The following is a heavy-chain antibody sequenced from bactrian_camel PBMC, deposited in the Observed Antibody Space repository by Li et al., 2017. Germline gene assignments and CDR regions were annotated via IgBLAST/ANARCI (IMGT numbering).Heavy chain of an antibody. D-gene: IGHD3*01. Sequence: HVQLVESGGGSVQAGGSLRLSCTATVYLYAAGCVAWFRQAPGKEREGVATIAHYGLPTYADSVKGRFTISRDNAKNTLYLQLNSLKSEDTALYYCAPICDSGSWCFDERGQGTQVTVS. CDR1: VYLYAAGC. V-gene: IGHV3S53*01. J-gene: IGHJ4*01. CDR2: IAHYGLP. CDR3: APICDSGSWCFDE.